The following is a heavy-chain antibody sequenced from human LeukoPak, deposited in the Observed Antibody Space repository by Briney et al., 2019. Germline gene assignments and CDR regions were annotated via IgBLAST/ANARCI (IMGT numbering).Heavy chain of an antibody. CDR2: ISSSSSYI. D-gene: IGHD5-12*01. V-gene: IGHV3-21*01. Sequence: PGGSLRLSCAASGFTFSSYSMNWVRQAPGKGLEWVSSISSSSSYIYYADSVKGRFTISRDNAKNSLYLQMSSLRAEDTAVYYCARASGGVSGYDLYYLDYWGQGTLVTVSS. J-gene: IGHJ4*02. CDR1: GFTFSSYS. CDR3: ARASGGVSGYDLYYLDY.